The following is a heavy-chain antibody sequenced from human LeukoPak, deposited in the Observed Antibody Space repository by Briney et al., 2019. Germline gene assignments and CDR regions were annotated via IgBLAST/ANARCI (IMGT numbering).Heavy chain of an antibody. CDR2: IRFDGRSK. CDR1: GFIFSDYG. CDR3: AKEGTASKPSDLDY. Sequence: PGGSLRLSCAASGFIFSDYGIHWVRQAPGKGLEWVAFIRFDGRSKYYTDSVKGRFTISRDNSRNTVYLQMNSLRVEDTAVYYCAKEGTASKPSDLDYWGQGTLVTVSS. J-gene: IGHJ4*02. V-gene: IGHV3-30*02. D-gene: IGHD1/OR15-1a*01.